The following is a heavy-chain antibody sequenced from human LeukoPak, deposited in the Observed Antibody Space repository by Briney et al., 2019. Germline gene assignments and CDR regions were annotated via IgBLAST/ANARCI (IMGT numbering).Heavy chain of an antibody. V-gene: IGHV4-39*01. CDR2: IYYSGST. Sequence: SETLSLTCTVSGGFISSSSYYWGWIRQPPGKGLEWIGSIYYSGSTYYNPSLKSRVTISVDTSKNQFSLKLSSVTAADTAVYYCARLSPYSGSSDFDYWGQGTLVTVSS. CDR3: ARLSPYSGSSDFDY. D-gene: IGHD1-26*01. J-gene: IGHJ4*02. CDR1: GGFISSSSYY.